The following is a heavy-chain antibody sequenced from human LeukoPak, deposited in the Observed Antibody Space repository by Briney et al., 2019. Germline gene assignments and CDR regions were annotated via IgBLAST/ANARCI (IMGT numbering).Heavy chain of an antibody. J-gene: IGHJ4*02. CDR2: TYSGDTT. V-gene: IGHV3-66*01. CDR3: ARERPDSRNLDS. CDR1: GFIVRSNH. Sequence: GGSLRLSCAAFGFIVRSNHINWVRQAPGKGLEWVSITYSGDTTYYADSVKGRFTISRDDSKNTLSLQMNDLRVEDTAVYYCARERPDSRNLDSWGRGALVTVSS. D-gene: IGHD1-14*01.